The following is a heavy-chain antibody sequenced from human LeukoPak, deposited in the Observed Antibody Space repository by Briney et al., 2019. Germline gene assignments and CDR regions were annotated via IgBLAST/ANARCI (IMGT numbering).Heavy chain of an antibody. CDR2: INHSGST. D-gene: IGHD3-3*01. V-gene: IGHV4-34*01. CDR3: ARSRAPEPKVLRFLAPYGMDV. Sequence: SETLSLTCTVYGGSFSGYYWSWIRQPPGKGLEWIGEINHSGSTNYNPSLKSRVTISVDTSKNQFSLKLSSVTAADTAVYYCARSRAPEPKVLRFLAPYGMDVWGQGTTVTVSS. CDR1: GGSFSGYY. J-gene: IGHJ6*02.